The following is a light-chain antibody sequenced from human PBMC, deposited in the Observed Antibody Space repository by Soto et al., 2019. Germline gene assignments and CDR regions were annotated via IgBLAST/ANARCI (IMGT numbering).Light chain of an antibody. Sequence: DIQMTQSPSSLSASVGDRVTITCQASQDISTFLNWYQQKPGEAPKLLIYDASNLEIGVPSRFSGSGSGTYFTFAITSLQPGDVATYYCQQFENLPVTFGQGTKLEI. V-gene: IGKV1-33*01. CDR1: QDISTF. CDR2: DAS. J-gene: IGKJ2*01. CDR3: QQFENLPVT.